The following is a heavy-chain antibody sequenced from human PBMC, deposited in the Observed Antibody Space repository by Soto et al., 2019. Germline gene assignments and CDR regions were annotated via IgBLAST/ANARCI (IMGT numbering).Heavy chain of an antibody. D-gene: IGHD3-22*01. Sequence: ASVKVSCKASGYTFTSYGISWVRQAPGQGLEWMGWISAYNGNTNYAQKLQGRVTMTTDTSTRTAYMELRSLRSDDTAVYYCARDPYYYDSSGYYYVPSDDAFDIWGQGTMVTVSS. CDR1: GYTFTSYG. V-gene: IGHV1-18*01. J-gene: IGHJ3*02. CDR3: ARDPYYYDSSGYYYVPSDDAFDI. CDR2: ISAYNGNT.